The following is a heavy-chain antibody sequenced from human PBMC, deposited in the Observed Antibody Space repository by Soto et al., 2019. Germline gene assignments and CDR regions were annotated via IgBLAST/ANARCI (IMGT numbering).Heavy chain of an antibody. Sequence: EVQLLESGGGLVQPGGSLRLSCAASGFPFSTSAMNWVRQAPGKGLEWVSIISGSSDAAYYAESVKGRFASSRDNSKNTLYLLMYSLRAEDTAVYYCAKYRGSYPVYNGLSLWGQGTTVTVS. J-gene: IGHJ6*02. CDR2: ISGSSDAA. CDR3: AKYRGSYPVYNGLSL. V-gene: IGHV3-23*01. D-gene: IGHD1-26*01. CDR1: GFPFSTSA.